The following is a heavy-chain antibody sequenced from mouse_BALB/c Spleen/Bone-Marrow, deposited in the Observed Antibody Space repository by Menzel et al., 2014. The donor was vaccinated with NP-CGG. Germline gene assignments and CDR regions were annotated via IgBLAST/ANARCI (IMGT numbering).Heavy chain of an antibody. Sequence: VHLVESGGGLVQPGGSLKLSCAASGFTFSSYGMSWVRQTPDKRLELVATINSNGGSTYYPDSVKGRFTISRDNAKNALYLQMNSLKSEDTAMYYCARDYYGSSYAMDYWGQGTSVTVSS. V-gene: IGHV5-6-3*01. CDR2: INSNGGST. CDR1: GFTFSSYG. D-gene: IGHD1-1*01. CDR3: ARDYYGSSYAMDY. J-gene: IGHJ4*01.